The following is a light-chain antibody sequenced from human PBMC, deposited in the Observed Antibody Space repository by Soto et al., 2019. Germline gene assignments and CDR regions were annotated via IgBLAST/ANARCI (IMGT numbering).Light chain of an antibody. J-gene: IGKJ2*01. CDR2: DAS. V-gene: IGKV1-5*01. CDR3: QQSNVAPRT. CDR1: QSLNNW. Sequence: IQLTQSPSTLSASVGDRVTITCRASQSLNNWLAWYQQKPGKAPKLLIFDASSLKSGVPSRFSGSGSGTEFTLTISSLQPEDFATYYCQQSNVAPRTFGQGTKLETK.